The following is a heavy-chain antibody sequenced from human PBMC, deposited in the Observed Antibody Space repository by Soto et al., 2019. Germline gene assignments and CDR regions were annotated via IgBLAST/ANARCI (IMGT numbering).Heavy chain of an antibody. CDR1: GFTFSLPW. Sequence: PGGPLRLCSAASGFTFSLPWMHGFRQGPGNRPVWVSRINSDGSITTYADSVKGRFTISRDNAKKTLYLQMNSLTAADTAVYYCARDLENCGGECSSAFDIWGQGTMVTVSS. CDR3: ARDLENCGGECSSAFDI. V-gene: IGHV3-74*01. CDR2: INSDGSIT. D-gene: IGHD2-21*01. J-gene: IGHJ3*02.